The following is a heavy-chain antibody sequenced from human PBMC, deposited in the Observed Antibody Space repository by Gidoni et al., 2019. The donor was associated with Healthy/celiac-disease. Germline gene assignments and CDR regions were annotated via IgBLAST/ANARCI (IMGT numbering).Heavy chain of an antibody. D-gene: IGHD6-19*01. CDR2: ISWNSGSI. CDR1: GFTFADYA. J-gene: IGHJ3*02. Sequence: EVQLVESGGGLVQPGRSLRLSCAASGFTFADYAMHWVRQAPGKGLEWVSGISWNSGSIGYADSVKGRFTISRDNAKNSLYLQMNSLRAEDTALYYCAKALDSSGWSNQFDIWGQGTMVTVSS. CDR3: AKALDSSGWSNQFDI. V-gene: IGHV3-9*01.